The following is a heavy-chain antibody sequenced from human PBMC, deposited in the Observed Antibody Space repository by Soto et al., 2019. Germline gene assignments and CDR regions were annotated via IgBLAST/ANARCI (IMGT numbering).Heavy chain of an antibody. CDR1: GYTFTSYY. CDR2: IKPTGGST. J-gene: IGHJ4*02. CDR3: ARDNYGGNSGFDY. Sequence: QVQLVQSGAEVKKPGASVKVSCKASGYTFTSYYMHWVRQAPGQGLEWMGIIKPTGGSTSYAQKFQGRVTMTRDTSTSTVYMELSSLRSEDTAVYYCARDNYGGNSGFDYWGQGTLVTVSS. V-gene: IGHV1-46*01. D-gene: IGHD4-17*01.